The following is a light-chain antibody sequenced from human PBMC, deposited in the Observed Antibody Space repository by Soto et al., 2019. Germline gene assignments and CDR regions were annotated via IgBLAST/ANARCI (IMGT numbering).Light chain of an antibody. CDR1: QRINTY. V-gene: IGKV1-39*01. J-gene: IGKJ4*01. Sequence: DIQMTQSPSSLSASVGDRVTITCRASQRINTYLNWYQQKPGKAPKLLIYVASTLQSGVPSRFRGSGSWTDFTLTITSLQPEDFATYDCQQSYSTPPLTFGGGTKVEIK. CDR2: VAS. CDR3: QQSYSTPPLT.